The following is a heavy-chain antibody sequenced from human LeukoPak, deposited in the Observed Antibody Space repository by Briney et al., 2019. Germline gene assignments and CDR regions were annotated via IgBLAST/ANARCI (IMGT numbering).Heavy chain of an antibody. Sequence: SETLSLTCTVSGGSISNYYWSWIRQPPGKGLEWIGYIYYSGNTNYNPSLKSRVTISVDTSNNQFSLRLSSVTAADTAVYYCARKKTDGSIAALDYWGQGTLVTVSS. D-gene: IGHD6-6*01. J-gene: IGHJ4*02. CDR3: ARKKTDGSIAALDY. CDR1: GGSISNYY. CDR2: IYYSGNT. V-gene: IGHV4-59*01.